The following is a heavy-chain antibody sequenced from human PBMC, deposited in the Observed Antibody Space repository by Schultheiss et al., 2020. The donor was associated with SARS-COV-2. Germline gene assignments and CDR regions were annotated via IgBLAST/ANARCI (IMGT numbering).Heavy chain of an antibody. CDR3: ARHGGDYYYYYYGMDV. CDR1: GYSFTSYW. J-gene: IGHJ6*02. V-gene: IGHV5-51*01. D-gene: IGHD4-17*01. CDR2: IYPGDSDT. Sequence: GASLKISCKGSGYSFTSYWIGWVRQMPGKGLEWMGIIYPGDSDTRYSPSFQGQVTISADKSISTAYLQWSSLKASDTAMYYCARHGGDYYYYYYGMDVWGQGTTVTVSS.